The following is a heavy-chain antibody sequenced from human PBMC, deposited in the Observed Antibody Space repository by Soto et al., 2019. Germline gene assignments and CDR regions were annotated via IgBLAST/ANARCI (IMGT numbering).Heavy chain of an antibody. CDR1: GYTFSDYY. Sequence: ASVKVSCKASGYTFSDYYMHWVRQAPGQGLEWMGWINPTSGGTNYARKFQGRISMTRDTSINTAYMELSRLGSDDTAVYFCARKVATFNFDYCGQGTLVTVSS. D-gene: IGHD5-12*01. CDR2: INPTSGGT. CDR3: ARKVATFNFDY. V-gene: IGHV1-2*02. J-gene: IGHJ4*02.